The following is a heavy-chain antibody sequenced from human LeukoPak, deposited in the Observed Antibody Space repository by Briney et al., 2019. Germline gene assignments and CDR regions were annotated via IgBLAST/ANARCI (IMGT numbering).Heavy chain of an antibody. CDR3: ARGGYDYVWGSYRVFDY. V-gene: IGHV3-64*01. CDR1: GFTFSSYA. Sequence: PGGSLRLSCAASGFTFSSYAMHWVRQAPGKGLEYVSAISSNGGSTYYANSVKGRFTISRDNPKNTLYLQMGSLRAEDMAVYYCARGGYDYVWGSYRVFDYWGQGTLVTVSS. D-gene: IGHD3-16*02. J-gene: IGHJ4*02. CDR2: ISSNGGST.